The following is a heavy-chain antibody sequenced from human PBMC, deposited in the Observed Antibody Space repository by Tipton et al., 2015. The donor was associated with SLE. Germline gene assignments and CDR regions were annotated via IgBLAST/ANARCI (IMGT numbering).Heavy chain of an antibody. V-gene: IGHV4-31*03. J-gene: IGHJ6*02. CDR3: ARQQRGNYGMDV. Sequence: TLSLTCTVSGGSINNGGYNWSWIRQHPGKGLEWIGHIHYSGSTYYNPSLKSRLIISVDTSKNLFSLKLSSVTAADTAVYYCARQQRGNYGMDVWGQGTTVTVSS. D-gene: IGHD6-13*01. CDR2: IHYSGST. CDR1: GGSINNGGYN.